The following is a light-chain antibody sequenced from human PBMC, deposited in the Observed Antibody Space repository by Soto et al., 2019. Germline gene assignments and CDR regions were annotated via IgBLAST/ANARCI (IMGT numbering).Light chain of an antibody. CDR2: GAS. J-gene: IGKJ1*01. Sequence: EIVLTQSPGTLSLSPGERATLSCRASQSVSSSYLAWYQQKPGQAPRLLIYGASSRATGIPDRFSGSGSGTDFTLTISRLEPEDFAVYYCHQYGSSPWTVGQGTKGEIK. CDR3: HQYGSSPWT. V-gene: IGKV3-20*01. CDR1: QSVSSSY.